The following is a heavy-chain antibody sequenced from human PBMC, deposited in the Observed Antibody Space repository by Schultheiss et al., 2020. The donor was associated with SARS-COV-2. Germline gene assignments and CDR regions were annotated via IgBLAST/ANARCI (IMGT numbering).Heavy chain of an antibody. Sequence: GGSLRLSCAASGFTFSSYAMHWVRQAPGKGLEWVAVISYDGSNKYYADSVKGRFTISRDNSKNTLYLQMNSLRAEDTAVYYCARAEGNGSGSYYKYYYYYYGMDVWGQGTTVTVSS. D-gene: IGHD3-10*01. V-gene: IGHV3-30*04. CDR2: ISYDGSNK. CDR1: GFTFSSYA. J-gene: IGHJ6*02. CDR3: ARAEGNGSGSYYKYYYYYYGMDV.